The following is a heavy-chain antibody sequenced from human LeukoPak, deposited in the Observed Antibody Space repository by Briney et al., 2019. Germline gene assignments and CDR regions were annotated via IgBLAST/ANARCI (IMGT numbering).Heavy chain of an antibody. V-gene: IGHV1-3*04. Sequence: ASMKVSCKASGYTFTSYFIHWVRQAPGRGLEWMGWINTGNGDTKYSQEFQGRVTITRDTSASTSYMDLSSLRSEDTAVYYCARDGGPFDYWGQGTLVTVSS. J-gene: IGHJ4*02. CDR3: ARDGGPFDY. CDR2: INTGNGDT. CDR1: GYTFTSYF. D-gene: IGHD3-10*01.